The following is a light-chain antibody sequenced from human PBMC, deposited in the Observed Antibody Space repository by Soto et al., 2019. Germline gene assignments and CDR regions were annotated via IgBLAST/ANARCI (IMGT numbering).Light chain of an antibody. V-gene: IGKV1-5*03. J-gene: IGKJ1*01. CDR2: KAS. CDR1: QTISSW. CDR3: QHYNSYSEA. Sequence: DIQMTQSAATLSGSRGDRVTITCRASQTISSWLAWYQQKPGKAPKLLIYKASTLKSGVPSRFSGSGSGTEFTLTISSLQPDDFATYYCQHYNSYSEAFGQGTKVDIK.